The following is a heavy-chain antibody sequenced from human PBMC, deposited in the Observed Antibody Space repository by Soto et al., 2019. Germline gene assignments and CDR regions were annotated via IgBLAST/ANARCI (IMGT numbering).Heavy chain of an antibody. J-gene: IGHJ4*02. CDR3: AKGWMATPIDY. D-gene: IGHD5-12*01. CDR2: ISGSGCST. CDR1: GFTFSSYA. V-gene: IGHV3-23*01. Sequence: GGSLRLSCAASGFTFSSYAMSWVLQAPGKGLEWVSDISGSGCSTYYADSVKGRFTISRDNLKNTLYLQMNSLRAEDTAVYYCAKGWMATPIDYWGQGTVVTVS.